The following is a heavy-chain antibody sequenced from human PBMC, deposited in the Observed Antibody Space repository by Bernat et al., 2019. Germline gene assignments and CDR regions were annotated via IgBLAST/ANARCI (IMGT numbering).Heavy chain of an antibody. V-gene: IGHV3-21*05. D-gene: IGHD4-4*01. CDR1: GFTFSDCS. CDR2: ISRISSHI. Sequence: EMQLVESGGGLVKPGGSLRLSCTASGFTFSDCSMNWVRQAPGKGLEWLSYISRISSHIYYADSVKGRFTISRDNAKSTLYLQMNSLRADDTAVYYCAGDPADSLTRNWFDPWGQGTLVTVSS. CDR3: AGDPADSLTRNWFDP. J-gene: IGHJ5*02.